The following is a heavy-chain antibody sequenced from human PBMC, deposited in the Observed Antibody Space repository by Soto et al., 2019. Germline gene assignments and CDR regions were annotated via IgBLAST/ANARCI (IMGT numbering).Heavy chain of an antibody. CDR3: VREDSAWDSRGSFDF. J-gene: IGHJ3*01. CDR1: AFTFSNYA. D-gene: IGHD6-19*01. CDR2: ISGSGGRA. Sequence: EVQLLESGGGLVRPGGSLRLSCAASAFTFSNYAMNWVRQAPGKGLEWVSVISGSGGRASYADSVQGRFTISRDNSKNPLYLQMNRLSAADTAIYYCVREDSAWDSRGSFDFWGRGTMVTVS. V-gene: IGHV3-23*01.